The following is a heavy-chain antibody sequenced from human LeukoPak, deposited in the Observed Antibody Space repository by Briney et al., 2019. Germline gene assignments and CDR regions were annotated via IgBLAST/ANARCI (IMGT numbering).Heavy chain of an antibody. J-gene: IGHJ2*01. CDR1: GGSISSGGYY. CDR3: ARKDYGDYNWYFDL. CDR2: IYHSGST. Sequence: SETLSLTCTVSGGSISSGGYYWSWIRQPPGKGLEWIGYIYHSGSTYYNPSLKSRVTISVDRSKNQFSLKLSSVTAADTAVYYCARKDYGDYNWYFDLWGRGTLVTVSS. V-gene: IGHV4-30-2*01. D-gene: IGHD4-17*01.